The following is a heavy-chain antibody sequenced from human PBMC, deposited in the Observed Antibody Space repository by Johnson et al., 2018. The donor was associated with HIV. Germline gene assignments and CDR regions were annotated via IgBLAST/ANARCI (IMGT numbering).Heavy chain of an antibody. J-gene: IGHJ3*02. CDR1: GLTFSNYG. CDR3: AKIWGDIAATGDAFDI. D-gene: IGHD5-12*01. Sequence: QMQLVESGGGVVQPGGSLRLSCAASGLTFSNYGSHWVRQAPGKGLEWVAFIRYDGSNKYYADSVKGRFTISRDNSKNTLYLQMDSLRPEDTAVYYCAKIWGDIAATGDAFDIWGQGTMVTVSS. V-gene: IGHV3-30*02. CDR2: IRYDGSNK.